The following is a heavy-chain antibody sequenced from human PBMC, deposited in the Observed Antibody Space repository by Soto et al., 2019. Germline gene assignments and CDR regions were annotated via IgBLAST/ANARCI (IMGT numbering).Heavy chain of an antibody. J-gene: IGHJ4*02. CDR1: GGSFSGYY. CDR2: INHSGRT. Sequence: PSETLSLTCAVYGGSFSGYYWSWIRQPPGKGLEWIGEINHSGRTNYNPSIKSRVTISVDTSKNQFSLKLSSVTAADTAVYYCARVLRWYYYDSSGYYPYYFDYWGQGTLVTVSS. V-gene: IGHV4-34*01. D-gene: IGHD3-22*01. CDR3: ARVLRWYYYDSSGYYPYYFDY.